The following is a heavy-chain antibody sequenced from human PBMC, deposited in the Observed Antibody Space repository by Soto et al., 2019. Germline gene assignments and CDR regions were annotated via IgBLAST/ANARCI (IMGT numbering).Heavy chain of an antibody. CDR2: IYYSGTT. D-gene: IGHD2-8*01. Sequence: QVQLQESGPGLVKPSETLSLTCAVPGGSISDFYWSWIRQPPGKGLEWIGDIYYSGTTNYNPSLKSRLTISVVPCEGRFCLRLSSVTAADASVYFCARLTPIKLSGLSYASHYIGVWGKGTTVTVSS. J-gene: IGHJ6*03. CDR3: ARLTPIKLSGLSYASHYIGV. V-gene: IGHV4-59*08. CDR1: GGSISDFY.